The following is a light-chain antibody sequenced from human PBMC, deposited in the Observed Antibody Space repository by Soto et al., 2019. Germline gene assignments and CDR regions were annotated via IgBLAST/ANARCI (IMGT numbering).Light chain of an antibody. V-gene: IGKV3-15*01. CDR2: HAS. CDR1: QSVSSN. CDR3: QQYYNWLGT. Sequence: EILMTQSPATLSVSPGERATLSCRASQSVSSNLAWYQQKPGQAPRLLIYHASTRATGIPVRFSGSGSGTEFTLTISSLQSEDFAVYYCQQYYNWLGTFGQGTKVEIK. J-gene: IGKJ1*01.